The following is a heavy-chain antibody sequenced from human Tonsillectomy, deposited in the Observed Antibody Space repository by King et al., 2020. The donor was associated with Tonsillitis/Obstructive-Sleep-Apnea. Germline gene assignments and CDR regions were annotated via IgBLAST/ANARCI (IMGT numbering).Heavy chain of an antibody. CDR3: AREGVDDNAFDI. CDR1: GFTFSSYG. Sequence: VQLVESGGGVVQPGRSLRLSCAASGFTFSSYGMHWVRQAPGKGLGWVAVISYDGSNKYYADSVKGRFTISRDNSKNTLYLQMNSLRAEDTAVYYCAREGVDDNAFDIWGQGTMVTVSS. CDR2: ISYDGSNK. D-gene: IGHD3-22*01. J-gene: IGHJ3*02. V-gene: IGHV3-30*03.